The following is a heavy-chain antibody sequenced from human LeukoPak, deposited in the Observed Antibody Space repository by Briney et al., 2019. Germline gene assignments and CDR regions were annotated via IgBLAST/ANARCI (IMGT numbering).Heavy chain of an antibody. CDR3: ARRGYYGSGSYSDY. CDR2: IYPGDSDT. V-gene: IGHV5-51*01. J-gene: IGHJ4*02. Sequence: GESLKISCKGSGYIFTNYLIGWARQMPGKGLEWMGIIYPGDSDTRYSPSFQGQVTISADKSISTAYLQWSSLKASDTAMYYCARRGYYGSGSYSDYWAQGTLVTVSS. D-gene: IGHD3-10*01. CDR1: GYIFTNYL.